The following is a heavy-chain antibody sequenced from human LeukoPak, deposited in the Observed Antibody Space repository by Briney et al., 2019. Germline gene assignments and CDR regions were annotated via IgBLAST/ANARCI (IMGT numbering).Heavy chain of an antibody. CDR1: GGSISSGNYY. CDR3: ARAVYCSGGSCYSGYYYYMDV. D-gene: IGHD2-15*01. Sequence: SQTLSLTCTVSGGSISSGNYYWSWIRQPAGKGLEWIGRIYTSGSINYNPSLKSRVTISVDTSKNQFSLKLSSVTAADTAVYYCARAVYCSGGSCYSGYYYYMDVWGKGTTVTVSS. V-gene: IGHV4-61*02. CDR2: IYTSGSI. J-gene: IGHJ6*03.